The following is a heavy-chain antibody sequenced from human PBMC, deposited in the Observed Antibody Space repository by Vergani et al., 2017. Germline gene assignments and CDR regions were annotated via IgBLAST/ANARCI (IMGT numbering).Heavy chain of an antibody. V-gene: IGHV4-59*05. CDR3: ASKRGACRAAYCHSYDF. Sequence: QVQLQESGPGLVKPSETLSLPCTVSGVSISSYYWSWIRQPPGKGLEWIGSMDYSGSTSYNPSLESRISISFETPKNQFSLRLTSVTAADTAVYYCASKRGACRAAYCHSYDFWGPGTLVGVSS. D-gene: IGHD2-15*01. CDR2: MDYSGST. J-gene: IGHJ4*02. CDR1: GVSISSYY.